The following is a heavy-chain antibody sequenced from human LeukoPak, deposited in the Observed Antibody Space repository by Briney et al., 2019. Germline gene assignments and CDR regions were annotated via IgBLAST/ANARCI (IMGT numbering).Heavy chain of an antibody. CDR2: IGDSGTPI. Sequence: LSLTCAVYGGSFSGYYWSWIRQPPGKGLEWVSYIGDSGTPIYYADSVKGRFTVSRDNAKNSLFLQMDSLRAEDTAVYYCARDRRPSVYGGLDNWGQGTLVTVSS. CDR1: GGSFSGYY. J-gene: IGHJ4*02. V-gene: IGHV3-11*04. CDR3: ARDRRPSVYGGLDN. D-gene: IGHD4/OR15-4a*01.